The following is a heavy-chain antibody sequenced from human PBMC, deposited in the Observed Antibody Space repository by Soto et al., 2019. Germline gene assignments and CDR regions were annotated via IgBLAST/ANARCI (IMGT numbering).Heavy chain of an antibody. J-gene: IGHJ3*02. CDR2: INPATGAA. CDR1: GYPVTAYY. Sequence: QLHLVHSGAVVKKPGASVTVSCSASGYPVTAYYMHWVRQAPGRGLEWMGGINPATGAAKYTQTFPGRGTHDREKVKSTVFMGTGGPASGDTGVFFWAGGGGVGVAGSAAFDMWGQGTVVTVSS. V-gene: IGHV1-2*01. D-gene: IGHD3-3*01. CDR3: AGGGGVGVAGSAAFDM.